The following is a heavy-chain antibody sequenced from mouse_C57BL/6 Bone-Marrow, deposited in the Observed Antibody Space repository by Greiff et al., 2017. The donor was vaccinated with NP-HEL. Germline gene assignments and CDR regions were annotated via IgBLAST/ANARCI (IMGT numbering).Heavy chain of an antibody. D-gene: IGHD2-4*01. CDR2: ISYDGSN. J-gene: IGHJ2*01. Sequence: EVKLQESGPGLVKPSQSLSLTCSVTGYSITSGYYWNWIRQPPGNKLEWMGYISYDGSNNYNPSLKNRISITRDTSKNQFFLKLNSVTTEDTSTYYCARELRRGWGQGTTLTVSS. CDR3: ARELRRG. V-gene: IGHV3-6*01. CDR1: GYSITSGYY.